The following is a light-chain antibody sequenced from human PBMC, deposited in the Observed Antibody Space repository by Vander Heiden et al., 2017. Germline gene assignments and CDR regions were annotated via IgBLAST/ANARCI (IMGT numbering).Light chain of an antibody. J-gene: IGKJ1*01. CDR3: QQYDNWWT. Sequence: EIVMTQSPATLSVSPGERATLSCRASQSVSSNLAWYQQKPGQAPSLLIYGASTRATGNPARFSGSGSGTEFTLTISSLQSEDFAVYYCQQYDNWWTFGQGTKVEVK. CDR1: QSVSSN. CDR2: GAS. V-gene: IGKV3-15*01.